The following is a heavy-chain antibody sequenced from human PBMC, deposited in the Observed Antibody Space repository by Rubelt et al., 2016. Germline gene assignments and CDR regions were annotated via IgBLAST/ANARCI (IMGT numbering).Heavy chain of an antibody. CDR2: IKRKTDGGTP. Sequence: VQLVESGGGVVQPGRSLRLPCAASGFTFSSYSMNWVRQVPGKGREWVGRIKRKTDGGTPDYAAPEKGRVTISRDDSKETVYLKMKSRKTEEAAGDYSSTGGKGRAMYVWGQGTTVTVSS. V-gene: IGHV3-15*01. D-gene: IGHD2-15*01. CDR3: STGGKGRAMYV. CDR1: GFTFSSYS. J-gene: IGHJ6*02.